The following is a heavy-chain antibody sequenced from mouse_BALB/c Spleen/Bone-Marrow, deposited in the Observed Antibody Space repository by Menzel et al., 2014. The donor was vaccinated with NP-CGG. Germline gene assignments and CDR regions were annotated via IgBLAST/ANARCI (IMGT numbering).Heavy chain of an antibody. V-gene: IGHV1-9*01. CDR1: GYTFSSYW. Sequence: VQLQESGAELMKPGAPVKISCKATGYTFSSYWIEWVKQRPGHGLEWIGEILPGSGSTNYDEKFKGKATFTADTSSNTDYMRLSSLTSEDSAGYCCARGDYFDYWGQGTTLTVSS. J-gene: IGHJ2*01. CDR3: ARGDYFDY. CDR2: ILPGSGST.